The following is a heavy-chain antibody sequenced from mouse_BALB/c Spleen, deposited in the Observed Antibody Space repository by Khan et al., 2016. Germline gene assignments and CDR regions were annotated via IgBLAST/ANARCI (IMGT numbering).Heavy chain of an antibody. CDR2: IRTKSNSLST. CDR3: VRQNLRWYFDV. J-gene: IGHJ1*01. D-gene: IGHD1-1*01. V-gene: IGHV10-1*02. Sequence: EVQLVESGGGLVQPKGSLKLSCAASGFTFNTYAMDWVRQAPGKGLEWVARIRTKSNSLSTYYADSVKDRFTISRDDSQSMLYLQMNNLKTEDTAMYYCVRQNLRWYFDVWGAGTTVTVSS. CDR1: GFTFNTYA.